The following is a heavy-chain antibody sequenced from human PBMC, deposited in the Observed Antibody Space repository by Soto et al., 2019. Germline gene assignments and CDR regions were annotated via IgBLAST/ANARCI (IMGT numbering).Heavy chain of an antibody. CDR2: IWYDGSNK. J-gene: IGHJ4*02. D-gene: IGHD2-15*01. CDR3: ARDPYCSGGSCYTLGY. CDR1: GFTFSSYG. Sequence: QVQLVESGGGVVQPGRSLRLSCAASGFTFSSYGMHWVRQAPGKGLVWVAVIWYDGSNKYYADSVKGRFTISRDNSKNTLYLQMNSLRAEDTAVYYCARDPYCSGGSCYTLGYWGQGTLVTVSS. V-gene: IGHV3-33*01.